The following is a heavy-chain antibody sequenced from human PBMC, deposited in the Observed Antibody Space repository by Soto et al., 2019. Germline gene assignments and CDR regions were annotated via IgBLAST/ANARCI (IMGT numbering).Heavy chain of an antibody. CDR1: GGSISSSSYY. J-gene: IGHJ4*02. CDR3: ARHGQFRYFGEKTFDY. CDR2: IYYSGST. D-gene: IGHD3-9*01. Sequence: QLQLQESGPGLVKPSETLSLTCTVSGGSISSSSYYWGWIRQPPGKGLEWIGSIYYSGSTYYNPSLKSRVTISVDTSKNQFSLKLSSVTAADTAVYYCARHGQFRYFGEKTFDYWGQGTLVTVYS. V-gene: IGHV4-39*01.